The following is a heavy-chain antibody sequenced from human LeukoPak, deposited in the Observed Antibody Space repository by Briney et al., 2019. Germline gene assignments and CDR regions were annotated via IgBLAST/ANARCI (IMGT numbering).Heavy chain of an antibody. CDR1: GYTFTVYY. V-gene: IGHV1-2*02. D-gene: IGHD1-14*01. CDR2: INPNSGGT. J-gene: IGHJ4*02. Sequence: ASVTVSYKASGYTFTVYYMHWVRQAPGQGLEWMGWINPNSGGTNYAQKFQGRVTMTRDTSISTAYMELSRLRSDDTAVYYCARVTGPLGLGDYWGQGTLVTVSS. CDR3: ARVTGPLGLGDY.